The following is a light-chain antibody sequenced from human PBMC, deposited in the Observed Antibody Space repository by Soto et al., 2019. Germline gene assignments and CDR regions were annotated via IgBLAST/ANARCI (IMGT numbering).Light chain of an antibody. CDR3: KQYGLDAPGFT. V-gene: IGKV1-27*01. Sequence: DVQMTQSPSSLSASVGDRVTITCRARQGISNYLAWFQQRPGKVPKLLIYAASTLQPGVPSRFSGGGSGTDFTLTISGLQPEDFATYYCKQYGLDAPGFTFGQGTKLEI. J-gene: IGKJ2*01. CDR2: AAS. CDR1: QGISNY.